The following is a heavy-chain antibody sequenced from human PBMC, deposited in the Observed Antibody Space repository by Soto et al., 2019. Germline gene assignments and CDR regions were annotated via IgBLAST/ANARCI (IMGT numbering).Heavy chain of an antibody. V-gene: IGHV3-23*01. D-gene: IGHD6-13*01. Sequence: EVQLLESGGGLVQPGGSLRLSCAASGFTFSSYAMSWVRQAPGKGLEWVSAISGSGGSTYYADSGKGRFTISRDNSKNTLYLQMNSLRAEDTAVYYCAKDTKSSSLIFDYYYGMDVWGQGTTVTVSS. CDR2: ISGSGGST. J-gene: IGHJ6*02. CDR1: GFTFSSYA. CDR3: AKDTKSSSLIFDYYYGMDV.